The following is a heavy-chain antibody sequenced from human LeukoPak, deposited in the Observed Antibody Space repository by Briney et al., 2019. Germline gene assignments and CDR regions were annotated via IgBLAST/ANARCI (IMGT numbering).Heavy chain of an antibody. V-gene: IGHV4-4*07. CDR2: FYTSGTT. CDR1: GGSISSYS. J-gene: IGHJ2*01. CDR3: ARTVVTLDWYFDL. D-gene: IGHD4-23*01. Sequence: SETLSLTCSVSGGSISSYSWNWIRQPAGKGLEWIGRFYTSGTTNYNPSLKSRVTMSIDTSKNQVSLKMRSVTAADTAVYYCARTVVTLDWYFDLWGRGTLVTVSS.